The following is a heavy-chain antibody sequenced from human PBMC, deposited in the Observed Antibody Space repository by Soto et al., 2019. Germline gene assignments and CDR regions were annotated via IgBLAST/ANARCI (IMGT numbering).Heavy chain of an antibody. V-gene: IGHV1-46*01. CDR3: ARDPHYYDSSGYEGVFDY. J-gene: IGHJ4*02. CDR1: GYTFTSYY. D-gene: IGHD3-22*01. CDR2: INPSGGST. Sequence: QVQLVQSGAEVKKPGASVKVSCKASGYTFTSYYMHWVRQAPGQGLEWMGIINPSGGSTSYAQKFQGRVTMTRDTSTSTVYMELSSLRSEDTAVYYCARDPHYYDSSGYEGVFDYWGQGTLVTVSS.